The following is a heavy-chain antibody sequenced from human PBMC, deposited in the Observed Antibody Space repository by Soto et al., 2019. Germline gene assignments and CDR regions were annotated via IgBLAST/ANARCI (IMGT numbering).Heavy chain of an antibody. D-gene: IGHD2-15*01. CDR3: ARGGQTRYCSGDSCYSFDY. Sequence: GGSLRLSCAASGFTFSSHPMNWVRQAPGKGLEWVSYISRSSSTIYYADSVKGRFTISRDNAKNSLYLQMNSLRAEDTAVYYCARGGQTRYCSGDSCYSFDYWGQGTLVTVSS. V-gene: IGHV3-48*01. J-gene: IGHJ4*02. CDR1: GFTFSSHP. CDR2: ISRSSSTI.